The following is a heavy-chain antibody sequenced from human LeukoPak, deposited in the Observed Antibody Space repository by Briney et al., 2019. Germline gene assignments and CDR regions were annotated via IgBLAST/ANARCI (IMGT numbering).Heavy chain of an antibody. D-gene: IGHD3-16*01. CDR2: IRDGSNK. CDR1: GFTFSSYG. Sequence: GGSLRLSCAASGFTFSSYGMNWVRQAPGKGLEWVAFIRDGSNKYYADSVKGRFTISRDNFKNTLYLEMNSLRAEDTAVYYCAKDWGVYFDYWGQGTLVTVSS. J-gene: IGHJ4*02. V-gene: IGHV3-30*02. CDR3: AKDWGVYFDY.